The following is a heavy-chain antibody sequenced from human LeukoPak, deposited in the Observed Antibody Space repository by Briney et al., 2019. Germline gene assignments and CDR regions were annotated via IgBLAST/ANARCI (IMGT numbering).Heavy chain of an antibody. D-gene: IGHD6-19*01. CDR2: IYPGDSDT. CDR1: GYSFTSYW. Sequence: GESLQISCKGSGYSFTSYWIGWVRQMPGKGLEWMGIIYPGDSDTRYSPSFQGQVTISADKSISTAYLQWSSLKASDTAMYYCARGYPDDPFIAVAGPGGGVFDYWGQGTLVTVSS. V-gene: IGHV5-51*01. J-gene: IGHJ4*02. CDR3: ARGYPDDPFIAVAGPGGGVFDY.